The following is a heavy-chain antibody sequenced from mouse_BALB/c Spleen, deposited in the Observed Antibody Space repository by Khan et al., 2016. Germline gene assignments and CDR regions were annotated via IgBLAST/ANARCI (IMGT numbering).Heavy chain of an antibody. Sequence: EVELVESGGDLVQPGGSLRLSCATSGFTFTDYYMSWVRQPPGKALEWLGFIRNKANGYTTEYSASVKGRFTISRDNSQSILYLQMNTLRAEDRATYYCARDGYYPYAMDYWGQGTSVTVSS. V-gene: IGHV7-3*02. CDR2: IRNKANGYTT. J-gene: IGHJ4*01. CDR1: GFTFTDYY. D-gene: IGHD2-3*01. CDR3: ARDGYYPYAMDY.